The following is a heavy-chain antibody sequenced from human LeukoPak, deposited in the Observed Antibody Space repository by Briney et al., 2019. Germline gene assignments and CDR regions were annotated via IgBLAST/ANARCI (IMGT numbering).Heavy chain of an antibody. CDR3: ARGDFYDSSGYYSKNAFDI. CDR2: IYYSGNT. D-gene: IGHD3-22*01. CDR1: GGSISSSSYY. J-gene: IGHJ3*02. V-gene: IGHV4-39*07. Sequence: SETLSLTCTVSGGSISSSSYYWGWIRQPPGTGLEWIGSIYYSGNTYYNSSLKSRVTMSVDTSKNQFSLKLSSVTAADTAVYYCARGDFYDSSGYYSKNAFDIWGQGTMVTVSS.